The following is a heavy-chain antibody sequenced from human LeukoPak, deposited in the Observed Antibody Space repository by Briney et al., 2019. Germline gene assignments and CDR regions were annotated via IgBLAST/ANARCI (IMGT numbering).Heavy chain of an antibody. CDR1: GFTFDDYA. D-gene: IGHD2-2*01. J-gene: IGHJ4*02. CDR2: ISWNSGSI. CDR3: AKDHCSSTSCHFDY. V-gene: IGHV3-9*01. Sequence: GGSLRLSCAASGFTFDDYAMHWVRQAPGKGLEWVSGISWNSGSIGYADSVKGRFTISRDNAKNALYLQMNSLRAEDTALYYCAKDHCSSTSCHFDYRGQGTLVTVSS.